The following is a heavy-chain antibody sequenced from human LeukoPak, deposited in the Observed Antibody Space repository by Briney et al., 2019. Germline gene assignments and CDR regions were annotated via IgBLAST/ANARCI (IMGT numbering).Heavy chain of an antibody. V-gene: IGHV4-61*01. CDR2: IDYSGSS. CDR3: ARGGYYYDSSGYPYYFDY. J-gene: IGHJ4*02. CDR1: GDSVSSGSYY. Sequence: PSETLSLTCTVSGDSVSSGSYYWTWIRQPPGKGLEGIVYIDYSGSSNYNPSLGSRVTISVYTSKNQFSLRLTSVTAADTAVYFCARGGYYYDSSGYPYYFDYWGQGTLVTVSS. D-gene: IGHD3-22*01.